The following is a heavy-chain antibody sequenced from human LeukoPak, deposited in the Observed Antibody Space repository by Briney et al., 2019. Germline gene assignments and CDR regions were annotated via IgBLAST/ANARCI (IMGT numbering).Heavy chain of an antibody. CDR1: GFTFSSYA. CDR3: AGRSLAVAGTRVFY. D-gene: IGHD6-19*01. V-gene: IGHV3-23*01. Sequence: PGGSLRLSCAASGFTFSSYAMSWVRQAPGKGLEWVSAISGSGGSTYYADSVKGRFTTSRDNSKNTLYLQMNSLRAEDTAVYYCAGRSLAVAGTRVFYWGQGTLVTVSS. J-gene: IGHJ4*02. CDR2: ISGSGGST.